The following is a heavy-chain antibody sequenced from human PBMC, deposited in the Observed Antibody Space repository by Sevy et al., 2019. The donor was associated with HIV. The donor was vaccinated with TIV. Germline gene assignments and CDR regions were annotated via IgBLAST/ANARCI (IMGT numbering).Heavy chain of an antibody. CDR2: LRHSGST. Sequence: SETLSLTCTISGASISSSYWSWIRQSPGKGLEWIGNLRHSGSTHFNPSLSSRVAISLDRSKNQFSLSLTSVTAADTAVYSCARLQDYGSGSFSPWFGPWGQGILVTVSS. D-gene: IGHD3-10*01. CDR1: GASISSSY. CDR3: ARLQDYGSGSFSPWFGP. V-gene: IGHV4-59*01. J-gene: IGHJ5*02.